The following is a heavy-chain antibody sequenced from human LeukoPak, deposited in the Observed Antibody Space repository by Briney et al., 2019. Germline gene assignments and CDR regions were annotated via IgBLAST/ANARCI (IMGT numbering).Heavy chain of an antibody. CDR2: ISSSSSTI. Sequence: GGSLRLSCAASGFTFSSYSMNWVRQAPGKGLEWVSYISSSSSTIYYADSVKGRFTISRDNAKNSLYLQMNSLRAEDTAVYYCATLPNGPSNWYGTGQWAWDFDYWGQGTLVTVSS. CDR1: GFTFSSYS. D-gene: IGHD6-13*01. CDR3: ATLPNGPSNWYGTGQWAWDFDY. V-gene: IGHV3-48*04. J-gene: IGHJ4*02.